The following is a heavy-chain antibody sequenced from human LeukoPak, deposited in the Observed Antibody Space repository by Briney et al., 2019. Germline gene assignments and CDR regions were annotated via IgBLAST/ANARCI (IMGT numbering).Heavy chain of an antibody. J-gene: IGHJ6*02. CDR3: ARDQAMVRGSLSGMDV. CDR1: GYTFTGYY. V-gene: IGHV1-2*02. CDR2: INPNSGGT. D-gene: IGHD3-10*01. Sequence: ASVKVSRKASGYTFTGYYMHWVRQAPGQGLEWMGWINPNSGGTNYAQKFQGRVTMTRDTSISTAYMELSRLRSDDAAVYYCARDQAMVRGSLSGMDVWGQGTTVTVSS.